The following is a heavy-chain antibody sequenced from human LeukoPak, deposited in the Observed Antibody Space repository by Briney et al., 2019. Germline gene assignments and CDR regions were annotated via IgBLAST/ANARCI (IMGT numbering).Heavy chain of an antibody. V-gene: IGHV3-33*01. CDR1: GFTFTDYG. J-gene: IGHJ4*02. Sequence: GRSLRLSCASSGFTFTDYGMHWVRQAPGRGLEWVAVIRYDGSTIYYADSVKGRFAISRDNSKSTLYLQMNSLRAEDTAMYYCARAYSRESGCDFVLESWGQGTLVTVSS. D-gene: IGHD5-12*01. CDR2: IRYDGSTI. CDR3: ARAYSRESGCDFVLES.